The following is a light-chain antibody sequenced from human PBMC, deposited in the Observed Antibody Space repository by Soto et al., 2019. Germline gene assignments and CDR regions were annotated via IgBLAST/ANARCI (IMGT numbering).Light chain of an antibody. CDR1: QSVSSSY. V-gene: IGKV3-20*01. J-gene: IGKJ4*01. Sequence: EIVLTQSPGTLSLYSGERATLYCSSSQSVSSSYLAWYQQTPGQAPRLVVYGASSRATGIPDRFSGSGSGTDFTLTISRLEPEDFAVYHCQQYNFSPRTFGGGTKVDI. CDR3: QQYNFSPRT. CDR2: GAS.